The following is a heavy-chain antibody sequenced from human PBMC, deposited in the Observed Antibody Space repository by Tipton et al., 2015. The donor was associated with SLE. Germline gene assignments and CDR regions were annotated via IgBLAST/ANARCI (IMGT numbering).Heavy chain of an antibody. Sequence: SLRLSCAASGFTFNTHGMSWLRQAPGKGLEWVSAITDSGDGANYADSVKGRFTMSRDNSKNTLHLQMNSLSTTDTAVYYCARDDSPDVYWGQGTLVTVSS. CDR3: ARDDSPDVY. D-gene: IGHD3-16*01. V-gene: IGHV3-23*01. CDR1: GFTFNTHG. CDR2: ITDSGDGA. J-gene: IGHJ4*02.